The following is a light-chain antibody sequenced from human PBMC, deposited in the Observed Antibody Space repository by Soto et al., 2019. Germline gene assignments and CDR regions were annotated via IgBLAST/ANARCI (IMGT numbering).Light chain of an antibody. V-gene: IGLV2-14*01. CDR1: SSDLGGYYY. J-gene: IGLJ1*01. CDR3: NSFTDSSLYV. Sequence: QSALTQPASVSGSLGQSITISCTGTSSDLGGYYYVSWYQHHPGKAPRLVIYEVTNRPSGVSNRFSGSKSGNTASLTISGLQAEDEADYYCNSFTDSSLYVFGTGTKLTVL. CDR2: EVT.